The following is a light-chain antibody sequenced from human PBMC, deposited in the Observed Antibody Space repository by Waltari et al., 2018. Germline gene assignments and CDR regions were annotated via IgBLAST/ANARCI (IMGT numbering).Light chain of an antibody. Sequence: SYVVTQSPSVSVAPGETARITCGGDNIGSKSVHWYHQRPCKAPVLFISYDSDRPSGIPERFSGSNSGNTATPTISWVEADDEADYYCLVWHSTTYHHGVFGGGTKLTVL. CDR3: LVWHSTTYHHGV. J-gene: IGLJ2*01. CDR2: YDS. CDR1: NIGSKS. V-gene: IGLV3-21*04.